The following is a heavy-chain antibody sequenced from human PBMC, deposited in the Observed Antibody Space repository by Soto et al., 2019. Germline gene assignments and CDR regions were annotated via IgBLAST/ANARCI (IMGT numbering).Heavy chain of an antibody. D-gene: IGHD5-12*01. V-gene: IGHV1-3*01. CDR3: ARGMGYAFDI. J-gene: IGHJ3*02. Sequence: ASVKVSCKASGYTFTTYSMHWVRQAPGQSLEWMGWINADNGDTIYSQKFQGRVTITRDTSATTVYMELSSLRSEDTAVHYCARGMGYAFDIWGQGTMVTVSS. CDR2: INADNGDT. CDR1: GYTFTTYS.